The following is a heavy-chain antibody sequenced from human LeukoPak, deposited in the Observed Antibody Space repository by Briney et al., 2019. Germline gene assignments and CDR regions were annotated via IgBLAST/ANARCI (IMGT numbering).Heavy chain of an antibody. J-gene: IGHJ4*02. Sequence: GGSLRLSCAASGFTFNSYAMHWVRQAPGKGLEWVAVISYDGRNIYYADSVKGRFTISRDSAKNSLYLQMNSLRAEDTAVYYCARVTSGSSYRPFDYWGQGTLVTVSS. CDR1: GFTFNSYA. V-gene: IGHV3-30*04. CDR3: ARVTSGSSYRPFDY. D-gene: IGHD3-10*01. CDR2: ISYDGRNI.